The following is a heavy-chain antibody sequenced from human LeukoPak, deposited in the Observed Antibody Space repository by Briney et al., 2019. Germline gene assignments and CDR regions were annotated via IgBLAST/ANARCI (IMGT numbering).Heavy chain of an antibody. CDR2: INPNSGGT. J-gene: IGHJ4*02. V-gene: IGHV1-2*02. CDR1: GYTFTSYY. CDR3: AREGSGGRPIHY. Sequence: ASVKVSCKASGYTFTSYYMHWVRQAPGQGLEWMGWINPNSGGTNYAQKFQGRVTMTRDTSISTAYMELSRLRSDDTAVYYCAREGSGGRPIHYWGQGTLVTVSS. D-gene: IGHD2-15*01.